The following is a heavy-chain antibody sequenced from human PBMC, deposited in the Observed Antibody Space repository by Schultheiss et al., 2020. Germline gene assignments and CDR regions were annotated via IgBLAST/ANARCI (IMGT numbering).Heavy chain of an antibody. CDR2: ISSSSSTI. V-gene: IGHV3-48*04. Sequence: GGSLRLSCAASGFTFSSYSMNWVRQAPGKGLEWVSYISSSSSTIYYADSVKGRFTISRDNAKNSLYLQMNSLRAEDTAVYYCARPHDYGDYWGVDYWGQGTLVTVSS. J-gene: IGHJ4*02. CDR1: GFTFSSYS. D-gene: IGHD4-17*01. CDR3: ARPHDYGDYWGVDY.